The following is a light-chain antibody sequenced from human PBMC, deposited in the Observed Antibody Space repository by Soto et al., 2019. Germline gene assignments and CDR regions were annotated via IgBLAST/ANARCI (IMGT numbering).Light chain of an antibody. J-gene: IGKJ3*01. V-gene: IGKV3-20*01. CDR3: QHYDRSPIFT. CDR2: GTS. Sequence: EIVLTQSPGTLSLSPGERATLSCRASQDVNINYLAWYQHKAGHSPRLLIYGTSTSATGVPDRFNGTGSGTDFFLPITRLEPEDFAVYYYQHYDRSPIFTFGPGTKV. CDR1: QDVNINY.